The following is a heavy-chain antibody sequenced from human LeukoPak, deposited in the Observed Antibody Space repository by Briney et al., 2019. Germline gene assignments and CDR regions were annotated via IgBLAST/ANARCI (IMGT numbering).Heavy chain of an antibody. CDR3: ARAAWLDKYFDY. D-gene: IGHD6-19*01. J-gene: IGHJ4*02. CDR2: ISYDGSNK. V-gene: IGHV3-30*04. CDR1: GFTFSSYA. Sequence: PGRSLRLSCAASGFTFSSYAMHWVRQAPGKGLEWVAVISYDGSNKYYADSVKGRFTISRDNSKNTLYLQMNSLRAEDTAVYYCARAAWLDKYFDYWGQGTLVTVPS.